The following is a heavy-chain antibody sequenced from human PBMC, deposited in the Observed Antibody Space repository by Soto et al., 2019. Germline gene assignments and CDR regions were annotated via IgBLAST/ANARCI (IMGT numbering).Heavy chain of an antibody. CDR1: RYSFTSYW. J-gene: IGHJ4*02. CDR3: ARHPIYGSGSYSPFDY. V-gene: IGHV5-10-1*01. D-gene: IGHD3-10*01. CDR2: IDPSDSYT. Sequence: GESLKISCKGSRYSFTSYWISWVRQMPGKGLEWMGRIDPSDSYTNYSPSFQGHVTISADKSISTAYLQWSSLKASDTAMYYCARHPIYGSGSYSPFDYWGQGTLVTVSS.